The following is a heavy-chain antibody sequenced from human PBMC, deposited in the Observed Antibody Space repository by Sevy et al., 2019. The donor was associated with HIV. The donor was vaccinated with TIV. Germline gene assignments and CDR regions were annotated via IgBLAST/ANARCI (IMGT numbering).Heavy chain of an antibody. CDR3: WRSEYTSSRVDH. CDR1: GDPVSSRIYY. D-gene: IGHD6-6*01. Sequence: SETLSLTCTVSGDPVSSRIYYWGWALQAPGKGWEGIGRIYYSGKTYTNPSLKTRIAITVDTSRTQLSMKMTSVTAADTGMYYCWRSEYTSSRVDHWGQGTLVTVSS. CDR2: IYYSGKT. J-gene: IGHJ4*02. V-gene: IGHV4-39*01.